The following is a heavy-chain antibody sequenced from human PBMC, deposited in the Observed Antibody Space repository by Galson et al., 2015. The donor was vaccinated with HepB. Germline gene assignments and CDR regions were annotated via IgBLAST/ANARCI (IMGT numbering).Heavy chain of an antibody. D-gene: IGHD6-19*01. CDR2: IKQDGSEK. V-gene: IGHV3-7*03. CDR1: GFTFSSYW. J-gene: IGHJ4*02. Sequence: SLRLSCAASGFTFSSYWMSWIRQAPGRGLEWVANIKQDGSEKNYVDSVKGRFTISRDNAKNSLYLQMNSLRAEDTAVYYCAASSGWIITTGYWGQGTLVTVSS. CDR3: AASSGWIITTGY.